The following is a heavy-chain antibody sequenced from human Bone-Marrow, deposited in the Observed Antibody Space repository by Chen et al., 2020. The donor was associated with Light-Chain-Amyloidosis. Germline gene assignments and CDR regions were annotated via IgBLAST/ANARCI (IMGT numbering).Heavy chain of an antibody. J-gene: IGHJ6*02. D-gene: IGHD3-3*01. V-gene: IGHV3-53*01. CDR3: AKTEGYDFWRNGMDV. CDR2: FYGRRST. Sequence: DVQLVESGGGRVQPGGSLRLSCEVSGFTVSQHSMAWVRQVQGKGLQWVALFYGRRSTFYAGLVKGRFTVSRDEPRNTLFLQMDRLRVDDTAVYYCAKTEGYDFWRNGMDVWGQGTTVIVS. CDR1: GFTVSQHS.